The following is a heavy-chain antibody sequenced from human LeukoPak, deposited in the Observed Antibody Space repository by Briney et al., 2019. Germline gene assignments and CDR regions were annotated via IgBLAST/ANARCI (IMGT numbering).Heavy chain of an antibody. J-gene: IGHJ4*02. CDR2: ISGSGGRT. Sequence: GGSLRLSCAASRFTFSNSAMSWVRQAPGKGLEWVAAISGSGGRTYYADSVKGRFTISRDNSKNTLYLQMNSLRAEDTAVYYCAREGYYDSSGSAIGYWGQGTLVTVSS. CDR1: RFTFSNSA. V-gene: IGHV3-23*01. CDR3: AREGYYDSSGSAIGY. D-gene: IGHD3-22*01.